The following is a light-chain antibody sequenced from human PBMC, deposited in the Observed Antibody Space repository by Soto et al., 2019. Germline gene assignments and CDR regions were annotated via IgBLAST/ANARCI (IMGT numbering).Light chain of an antibody. CDR2: EGS. CDR3: CSYAGSSTFV. J-gene: IGLJ1*01. Sequence: VLTQPASVSGSPGQSITISCTGTSSDVGSYNLVSWYQQHPGKAPKLMIYEGSKRPSGVSNRFSGSKSGNTASLTISGLQAEDEADYYCCSYAGSSTFVFGTGTKVTVL. V-gene: IGLV2-23*03. CDR1: SSDVGSYNL.